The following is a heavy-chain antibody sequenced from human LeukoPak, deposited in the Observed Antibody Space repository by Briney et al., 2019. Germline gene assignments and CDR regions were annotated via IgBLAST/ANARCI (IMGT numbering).Heavy chain of an antibody. CDR3: AGTYDILTGYDL. D-gene: IGHD3-9*01. Sequence: PGGSLRLSCAASGFTFSDYYMSWIRQAPGKGLEWVSSISSSSSYIYYADSVKGRFTISRDNAKNSLYLQMNSLRAEDTAVYYCAGTYDILTGYDLWGQGTLVTVSS. CDR1: GFTFSDYY. J-gene: IGHJ4*02. CDR2: ISSSSSYI. V-gene: IGHV3-11*06.